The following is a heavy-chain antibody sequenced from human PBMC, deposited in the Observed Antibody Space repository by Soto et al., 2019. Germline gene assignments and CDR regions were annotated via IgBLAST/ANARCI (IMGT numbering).Heavy chain of an antibody. D-gene: IGHD2-15*01. Sequence: EVQLVESGGGLVQPGGSLRLSCAASGFTVGSKYMSWVRQAPGKGLEWVSLIQSGGSTYYAGSVKGRFTISRDNSENTLFLQMNSLRVEDTALYYCPRDDVHCSGGRCYGVPMDVWGKGPTVTVSA. CDR3: PRDDVHCSGGRCYGVPMDV. V-gene: IGHV3-66*01. J-gene: IGHJ6*04. CDR2: IQSGGST. CDR1: GFTVGSKY.